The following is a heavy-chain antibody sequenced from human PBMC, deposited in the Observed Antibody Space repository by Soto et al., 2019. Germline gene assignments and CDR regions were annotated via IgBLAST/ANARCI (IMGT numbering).Heavy chain of an antibody. J-gene: IGHJ4*02. CDR1: GFTFSRYA. CDR3: ARSRSGAVADPFDF. V-gene: IGHV3-30*04. D-gene: IGHD3-10*01. CDR2: ISRDGTNK. Sequence: LRLSCAASGFTFSRYAIHWVRQAPGKGLEWVAVISRDGTNKYYVDSVKGRFTISRDNSRNTLYLQMNSLRHEDAAVYYCARSRSGAVADPFDFWGQGTLVTVSS.